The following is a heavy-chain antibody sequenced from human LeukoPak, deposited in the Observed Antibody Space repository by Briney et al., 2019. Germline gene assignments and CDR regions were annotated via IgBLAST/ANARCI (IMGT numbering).Heavy chain of an antibody. J-gene: IGHJ4*02. Sequence: SETLSLTCTVSGGSISSSSYYWGWIRQPPGKGLEWIGSIYYSGSTYYNPPLKSRVTISVDTSKNQFSLKLSSVTAADTAVYYCARDGEMATFNFDYWGQGTLVTVSS. CDR1: GGSISSSSYY. CDR2: IYYSGST. CDR3: ARDGEMATFNFDY. V-gene: IGHV4-39*07. D-gene: IGHD5-24*01.